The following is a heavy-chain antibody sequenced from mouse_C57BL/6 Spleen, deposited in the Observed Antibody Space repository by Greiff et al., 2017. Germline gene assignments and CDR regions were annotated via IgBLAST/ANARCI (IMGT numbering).Heavy chain of an antibody. Sequence: EVKLVESGGGLVKPGGSLKLSCAASGFTFSSYAMSWVRQTPEKRLAWVATISDGGSYTYYPDNVKGRFTISRDNAKNNLYLQMSHLKSEDTAMYYCARDDYYGSSSYYFDYWGQGTTLTVSS. CDR3: ARDDYYGSSSYYFDY. CDR1: GFTFSSYA. J-gene: IGHJ2*01. D-gene: IGHD1-1*01. V-gene: IGHV5-4*01. CDR2: ISDGGSYT.